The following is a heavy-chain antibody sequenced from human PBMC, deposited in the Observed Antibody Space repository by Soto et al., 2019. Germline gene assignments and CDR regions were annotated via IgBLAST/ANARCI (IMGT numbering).Heavy chain of an antibody. J-gene: IGHJ6*02. CDR3: ARGIAAAGPYYYYGMDV. D-gene: IGHD6-13*01. CDR2: IYSGGST. CDR1: GFTVSSHY. V-gene: IGHV3-53*01. Sequence: EVQLVESGGGLIQPGGSLRLSCAASGFTVSSHYMSWVRQAPGKGLEWVSVIYSGGSTYYADSVKGRFTISRDNSKNTLYLQMNSLRAEDTAVYYCARGIAAAGPYYYYGMDVWGQGTTVTVSS.